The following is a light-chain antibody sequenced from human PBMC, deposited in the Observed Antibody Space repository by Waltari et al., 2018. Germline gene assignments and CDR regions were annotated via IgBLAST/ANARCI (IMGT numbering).Light chain of an antibody. CDR1: SSNIGNNY. CDR3: AAWDDSLSGTGV. CDR2: RNN. J-gene: IGLJ2*01. V-gene: IGLV1-47*01. Sequence: QSVLTQPPSASGTPGQRVTISCSGSSSNIGNNYVYWYQQIPGTAPKLLIYRNNQRPSGVPDRFSGSKSGTSASLAISGLRSEDEADYYCAAWDDSLSGTGVFGGGTKLTVL.